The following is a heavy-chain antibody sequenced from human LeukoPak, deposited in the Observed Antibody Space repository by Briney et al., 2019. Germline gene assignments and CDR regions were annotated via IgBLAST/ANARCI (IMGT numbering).Heavy chain of an antibody. V-gene: IGHV3-21*06. CDR3: ARDQINSSGNKPPFDY. D-gene: IGHD1-26*01. Sequence: GGSLRLSCVASGFTLSSYNMKWVRQAPGKRLEWVSSISWRNIDIEYADSVKGRFTISRDNAKNSLYLQMNSLRAEDTAVYYCARDQINSSGNKPPFDYWGRGTLVTVSS. CDR2: ISWRNIDI. CDR1: GFTLSSYN. J-gene: IGHJ4*02.